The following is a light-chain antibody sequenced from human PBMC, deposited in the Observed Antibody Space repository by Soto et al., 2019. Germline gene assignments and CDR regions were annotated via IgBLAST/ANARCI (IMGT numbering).Light chain of an antibody. CDR2: DAF. CDR1: QDISSY. J-gene: IGKJ4*01. V-gene: IGKV3-11*01. Sequence: EIVLTQSPATLSLSPGERATLSCRASQDISSYLHWYQQKPGQAPRLLIYDAFYRATGIPARFSGVGSGTDFTLTISSLEPEDFAFYYCQQRSKWPLTFGGGTRVEIK. CDR3: QQRSKWPLT.